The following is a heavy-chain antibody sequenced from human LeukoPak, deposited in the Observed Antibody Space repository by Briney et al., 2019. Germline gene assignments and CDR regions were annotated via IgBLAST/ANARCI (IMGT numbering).Heavy chain of an antibody. CDR2: ISGSGGST. CDR3: ARPYYDSSGAAFDI. Sequence: GGSLRLSCAASGFTFSSYAMSWVRQAPGKGLEWVSAISGSGGSTYYADSVKGRFTISRDNAKNSLYLQMNSLRGEDTAVYYCARPYYDSSGAAFDIWGQGTLVTVSS. V-gene: IGHV3-23*01. J-gene: IGHJ3*02. CDR1: GFTFSSYA. D-gene: IGHD3-22*01.